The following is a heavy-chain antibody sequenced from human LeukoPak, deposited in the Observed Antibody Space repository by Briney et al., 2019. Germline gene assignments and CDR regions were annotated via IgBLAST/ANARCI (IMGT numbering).Heavy chain of an antibody. CDR1: GFTFSNYE. D-gene: IGHD3-3*01. J-gene: IGHJ4*02. Sequence: GGSLRPSCAASGFTFSNYEMNWVRQAPGKGLEWVPYISSSGSTIYYADSVKGRFTISRDNAKNSLYLQMNSLRAEDTAVYYCARAHGYDIGGYWGQGTLVTVSS. CDR3: ARAHGYDIGGY. V-gene: IGHV3-48*03. CDR2: ISSSGSTI.